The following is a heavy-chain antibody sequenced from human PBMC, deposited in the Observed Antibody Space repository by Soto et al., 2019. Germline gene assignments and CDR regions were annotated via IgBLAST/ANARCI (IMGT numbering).Heavy chain of an antibody. V-gene: IGHV3-30*18. CDR1: GFTFSNYG. CDR3: AKDHLTTTVATVGY. J-gene: IGHJ4*02. CDR2: ISYHGSDK. D-gene: IGHD4-17*01. Sequence: QVQLVESGGGVVQPGRSLRLSCAASGFTFSNYGMHWVRQAPGKGLEWVAVISYHGSDKYYADSVKGRFTISRDNSKNTLYLQMESLRAEETAVYYCAKDHLTTTVATVGYWGQGTLVTVSS.